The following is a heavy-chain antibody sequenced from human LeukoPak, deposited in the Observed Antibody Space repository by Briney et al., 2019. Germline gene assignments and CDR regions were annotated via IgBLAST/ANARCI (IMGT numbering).Heavy chain of an antibody. Sequence: GGSLRLSCAASGFTFSSYGMHWVRQAPGKGLEWVAFIRYDGSNKYYADSVKGRFTISRDNSKNTLYLQMNSLRAEDTAVYYCAKDFGSSWPRFDYWGQGTLVTVSS. J-gene: IGHJ4*02. V-gene: IGHV3-30*02. CDR1: GFTFSSYG. D-gene: IGHD6-13*01. CDR3: AKDFGSSWPRFDY. CDR2: IRYDGSNK.